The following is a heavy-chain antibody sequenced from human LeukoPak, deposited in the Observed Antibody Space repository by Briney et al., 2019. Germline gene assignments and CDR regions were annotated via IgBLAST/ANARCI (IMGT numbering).Heavy chain of an antibody. V-gene: IGHV1-18*01. CDR2: INTYSGNT. J-gene: IGHJ4*02. CDR1: GYTFTTYG. Sequence: ASVTVSCKASGYTFTTYGISWVRQAPGHGLEWMGWINTYSGNTNYAQNLQGRVTMTTDTSTSTAYMELSSLRSEDTALYYCARDYYDSSGYFYFLYWGQGTLVTVSS. D-gene: IGHD3-22*01. CDR3: ARDYYDSSGYFYFLY.